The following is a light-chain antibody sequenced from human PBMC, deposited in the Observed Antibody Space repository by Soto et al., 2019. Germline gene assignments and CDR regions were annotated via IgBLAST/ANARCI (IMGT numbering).Light chain of an antibody. CDR2: DVS. CDR3: SSYTSSSTLYV. CDR1: SSDVGGYNY. Sequence: LTQPASVSGSPGQSTTISCTGTSSDVGGYNYVSWYQQHPGKAPKLMIYDVSNRPSGVSNRFSGSKSGNTASLTISGLQAEDEADYYCSSYTSSSTLYVFGTGTKVTVL. V-gene: IGLV2-14*01. J-gene: IGLJ1*01.